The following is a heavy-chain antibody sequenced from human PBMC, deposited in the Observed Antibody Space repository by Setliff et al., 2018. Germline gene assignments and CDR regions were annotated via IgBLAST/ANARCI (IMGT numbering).Heavy chain of an antibody. V-gene: IGHV1-18*04. CDR3: ARGGMAAANRKGVFEY. D-gene: IGHD6-13*01. CDR2: ISAYNDNT. Sequence: ASVKVSCKASGYMFRSYGINWMRQAPGQGFEWMGWISAYNDNTKSAQKFQGRVTMTRDTSTSTFYMEVNILRSDDTAVYYCARGGMAAANRKGVFEYWGQGTLVTVSS. J-gene: IGHJ4*02. CDR1: GYMFRSYG.